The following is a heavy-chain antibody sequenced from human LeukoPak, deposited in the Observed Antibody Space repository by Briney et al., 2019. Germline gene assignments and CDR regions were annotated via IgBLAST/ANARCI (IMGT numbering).Heavy chain of an antibody. CDR1: GFTFSSYS. J-gene: IGHJ5*01. Sequence: SGGSLRLSCAASGFTFSSYSMNWVRQAPGKGLEWVSSISSYIHYADSVRGRFTISRDNAKNSLYLQMNGLRAEDTAAYYCARGATDTTRWFDPWGQGTLVTVSS. CDR3: ARGATDTTRWFDP. V-gene: IGHV3-21*01. D-gene: IGHD1-7*01. CDR2: ISSYI.